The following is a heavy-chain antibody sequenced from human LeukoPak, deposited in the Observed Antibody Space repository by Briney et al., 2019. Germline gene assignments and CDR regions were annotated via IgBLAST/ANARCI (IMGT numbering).Heavy chain of an antibody. D-gene: IGHD4-17*01. Sequence: KRGGSLRLSCAASVFTFSSYSMNWVCQAPGKGLEWVSSISSSSNYIYYADSVKGRFTISRDNDKNSLYLQMNSLRAEDTAVYYCARSPNTVTTVNWFDLWGQGTLVTVSS. CDR3: ARSPNTVTTVNWFDL. V-gene: IGHV3-21*01. J-gene: IGHJ5*02. CDR2: ISSSSNYI. CDR1: VFTFSSYS.